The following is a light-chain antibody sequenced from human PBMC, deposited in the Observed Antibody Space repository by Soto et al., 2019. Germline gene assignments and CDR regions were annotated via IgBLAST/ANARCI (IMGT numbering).Light chain of an antibody. CDR3: QQYRNWPPFT. Sequence: EIVLTQSPATLSLSPGERATLSCRASQSVNSNLLAWYQQKPGQAPRLLIYDASTRATGLPARFSGSGSGTEFTLTISSLQSEDFAIYYCQQYRNWPPFTFGPGTKVDIK. J-gene: IGKJ3*01. CDR1: QSVNSN. V-gene: IGKV3D-15*01. CDR2: DAS.